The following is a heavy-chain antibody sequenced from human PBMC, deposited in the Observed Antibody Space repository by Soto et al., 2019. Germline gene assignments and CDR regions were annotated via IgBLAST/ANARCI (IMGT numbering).Heavy chain of an antibody. CDR3: ARAISGYVT. CDR2: INAGNGDT. J-gene: IGHJ4*02. V-gene: IGHV1-3*01. Sequence: QVQLVQSGAEMKKPGASVKLSCKTSGINYNTYAIHWVRQAPGQGLEWMGWINAGNGDTRYSQNFQGRVTLTRDTSASTVYMELDSLKSEDTGAYYCARAISGYVTWGQGTLVTVSS. D-gene: IGHD5-12*01. CDR1: GINYNTYA.